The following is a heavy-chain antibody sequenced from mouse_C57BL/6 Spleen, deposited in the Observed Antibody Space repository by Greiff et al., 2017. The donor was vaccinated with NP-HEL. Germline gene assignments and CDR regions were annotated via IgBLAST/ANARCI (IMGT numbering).Heavy chain of an antibody. Sequence: VQLQQSGAELMKPGASVKLSCKATGYTFTGYWIEWVKQRPGHGLEWIGEILPGSGSTNYNEKFKGKATFTADTSSNTAYMQLSSLTTEDSAIYYCARGGGYYGSSPAWFAYWGQGTLVTVSA. J-gene: IGHJ3*01. V-gene: IGHV1-9*01. CDR2: ILPGSGST. D-gene: IGHD1-1*01. CDR3: ARGGGYYGSSPAWFAY. CDR1: GYTFTGYW.